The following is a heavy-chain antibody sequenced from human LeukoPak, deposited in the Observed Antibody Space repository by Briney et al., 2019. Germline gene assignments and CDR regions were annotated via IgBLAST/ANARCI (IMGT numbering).Heavy chain of an antibody. V-gene: IGHV4-34*01. Sequence: SETLSLTCAVYGGSFSGYYWSWIRQPPGKGLEWIGEINHSGSTNYNPSLKSRVTISVDTSKNQFSLKLSSVTAADTAVYYCARLVRGGGDYWGQGTLVTVSS. CDR1: GGSFSGYY. CDR3: ARLVRGGGDY. D-gene: IGHD3-10*01. CDR2: INHSGST. J-gene: IGHJ4*02.